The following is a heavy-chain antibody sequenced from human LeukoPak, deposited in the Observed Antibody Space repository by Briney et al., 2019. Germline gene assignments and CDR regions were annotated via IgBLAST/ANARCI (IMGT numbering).Heavy chain of an antibody. V-gene: IGHV3-53*01. J-gene: IGHJ4*02. CDR2: IHSGGTT. CDR3: ARDSDSGYGPFAS. Sequence: GGSLRLSCAAFGFTVSNNYMSWVRQAPGKGLEWVSVIHSGGTTNYADSVQGRFTTSRDNSKTTVYLHMNSLRAEDTAVYYCARDSDSGYGPFASWGQGTLVTVSS. CDR1: GFTVSNNY. D-gene: IGHD5-12*01.